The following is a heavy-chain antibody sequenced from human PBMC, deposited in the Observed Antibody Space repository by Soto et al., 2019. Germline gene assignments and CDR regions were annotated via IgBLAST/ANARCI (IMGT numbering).Heavy chain of an antibody. V-gene: IGHV1-69*13. D-gene: IGHD4-4*01. CDR1: GGTFSSYI. J-gene: IGHJ5*02. Sequence: GASVKVSCKASGGTFSSYIIAWVRQAPGQGLEWMGGIIPIFGAADHAQKFQGRVTITADESTTTAYMVLNSLRSEDTAMYYCARAFASNKYWFDPWGQGTLVTVSS. CDR3: ARAFASNKYWFDP. CDR2: IIPIFGAA.